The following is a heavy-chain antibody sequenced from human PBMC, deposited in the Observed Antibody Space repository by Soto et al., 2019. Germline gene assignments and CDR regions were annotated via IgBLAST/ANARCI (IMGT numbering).Heavy chain of an antibody. Sequence: EVQLLESGGGLVQPGGSLRLSCAASGFTFSSYAMSWVRQAPGKGLEWVSAISGSGGDTYYADSVKGRFTISRDNSKNTVYLQMNSLRAEDTAVHYCAKLTGDSPSSWLFDYWGQGTLVTVSS. D-gene: IGHD3-16*01. CDR3: AKLTGDSPSSWLFDY. CDR1: GFTFSSYA. V-gene: IGHV3-23*01. CDR2: ISGSGGDT. J-gene: IGHJ4*02.